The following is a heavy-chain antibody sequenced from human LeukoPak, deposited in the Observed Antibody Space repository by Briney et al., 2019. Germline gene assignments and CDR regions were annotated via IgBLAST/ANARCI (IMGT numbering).Heavy chain of an antibody. Sequence: VQPGGSLRLSCAASGFTFSSYAMSWVRQAPGKGLEWVAFIRYDGSNKYYADSVKGRFTISRDNSKNTLYLQMNSLRAEDTAVYYCAKDPRASIDLYSSSWYFDYWGQGTLVTVSS. J-gene: IGHJ4*02. CDR2: IRYDGSNK. CDR3: AKDPRASIDLYSSSWYFDY. V-gene: IGHV3-30*02. D-gene: IGHD6-13*01. CDR1: GFTFSSYA.